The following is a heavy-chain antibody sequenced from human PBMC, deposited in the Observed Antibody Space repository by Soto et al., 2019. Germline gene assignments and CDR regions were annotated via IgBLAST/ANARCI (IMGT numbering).Heavy chain of an antibody. CDR3: AREVLSPKGWFDP. V-gene: IGHV1-2*02. Sequence: QVQLVQSGGEVKKPGASVKVSCKASGFTFTGHYIHWMRQAPGQGLEWVGWVNPNTSGTLYAHNFQGSVNMTRDTSMNTAYMALSSLRSDDTAVYYGAREVLSPKGWFDPWGLGTQVTVSS. CDR1: GFTFTGHY. J-gene: IGHJ5*02. CDR2: VNPNTSGT.